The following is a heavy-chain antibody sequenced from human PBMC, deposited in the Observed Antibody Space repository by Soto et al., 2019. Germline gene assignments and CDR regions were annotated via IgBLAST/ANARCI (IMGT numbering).Heavy chain of an antibody. CDR2: IYHSGST. J-gene: IGHJ4*02. V-gene: IGHV4-30-2*01. CDR3: ARVRGSVDY. CDR1: GGSISSGGYS. D-gene: IGHD3-10*01. Sequence: PSETLSPTCAVSGGSISSGGYSWSWIRQPPGKGLEWIGYIYHSGSTYYNPSLKSRVTISVDRSKNQFSLKLSSVTAADTAVYYCARVRGSVDYWGQGTLVTVSS.